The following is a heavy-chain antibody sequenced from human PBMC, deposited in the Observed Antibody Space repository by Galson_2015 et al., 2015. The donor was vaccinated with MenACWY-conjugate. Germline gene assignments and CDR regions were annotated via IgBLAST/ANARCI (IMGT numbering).Heavy chain of an antibody. J-gene: IGHJ4*02. CDR3: ARYSSLYDYFDS. Sequence: SVKVSCKASGYTFISYGITWVRQAPGQGLEWMGRIRVSNGDTKFAQSFQGRVSMIADTSTDTAYMELRNLRSDDTALYYCARYSSLYDYFDSWGQGTLVTVSS. D-gene: IGHD6-19*01. V-gene: IGHV1-18*01. CDR1: GYTFISYG. CDR2: IRVSNGDT.